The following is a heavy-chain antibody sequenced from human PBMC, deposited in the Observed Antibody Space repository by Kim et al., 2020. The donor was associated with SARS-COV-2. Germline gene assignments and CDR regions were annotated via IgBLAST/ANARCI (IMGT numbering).Heavy chain of an antibody. V-gene: IGHV3-48*02. CDR2: IMSATSTV. D-gene: IGHD2-15*01. Sequence: GGSLRLSCAASGFTFTTYSMNWVRQAPGKGLEWISCIMSATSTVYYADFVKGRFTVSTDNARNSLYLQLNSLRDEDTAVYYCARSRDMSHHDFYSWGQGTLVTVSS. CDR3: ARSRDMSHHDFYS. CDR1: GFTFTTYS. J-gene: IGHJ4*02.